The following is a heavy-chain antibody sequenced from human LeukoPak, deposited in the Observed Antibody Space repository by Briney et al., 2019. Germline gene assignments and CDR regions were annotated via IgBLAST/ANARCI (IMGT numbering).Heavy chain of an antibody. Sequence: ASVKVSCKASGYTFTSYDINWVRQATGQGLEWMGRMNPNSGNTGYAQKFQGRVTITRNTSISTAYMELSSLRSEDTAVYYCARGPKIGYCSSTSCYSSSYYYMDVWGKGTTVTVSS. CDR3: ARGPKIGYCSSTSCYSSSYYYMDV. V-gene: IGHV1-8*03. D-gene: IGHD2-2*02. J-gene: IGHJ6*03. CDR2: MNPNSGNT. CDR1: GYTFTSYD.